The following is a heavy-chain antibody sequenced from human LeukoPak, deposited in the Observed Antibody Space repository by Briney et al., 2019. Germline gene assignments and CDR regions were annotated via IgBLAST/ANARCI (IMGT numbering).Heavy chain of an antibody. CDR2: IDWDDDK. CDR3: AWYHSGSYSYGIDV. CDR1: GFSLSTSSMC. Sequence: SGPALVKPTQTLTLTCTFSGFSLSTSSMCVSWIRQPPGKALEWLARIDWDDDKYYSRSLKSRLTISKDTSKNQVVLTMTNMDPVDTATYYCAWYHSGSYSYGIDVWGQGTTVTVSS. J-gene: IGHJ6*02. D-gene: IGHD1-26*01. V-gene: IGHV2-70*11.